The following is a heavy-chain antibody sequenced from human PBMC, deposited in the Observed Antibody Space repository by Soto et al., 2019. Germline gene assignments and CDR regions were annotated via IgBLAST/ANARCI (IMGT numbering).Heavy chain of an antibody. V-gene: IGHV4-59*08. CDR2: IYYSGST. CDR1: GGSISSYY. D-gene: IGHD6-13*01. Sequence: QVQLQESGPGLVKPSETLSLTCTVSGGSISSYYWSWIRQPPGKGLEWIGYIYYSGSTNYNPSLKSRVTISVDTSKTQFSLKLSSVTAADTAVYYCARQTSSGWYLWFDPWGQGTLVTVSS. J-gene: IGHJ5*02. CDR3: ARQTSSGWYLWFDP.